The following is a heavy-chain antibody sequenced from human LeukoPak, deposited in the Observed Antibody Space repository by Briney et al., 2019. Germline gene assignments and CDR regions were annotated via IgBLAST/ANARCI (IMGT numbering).Heavy chain of an antibody. CDR1: GYTFTGYY. D-gene: IGHD3-3*01. J-gene: IGHJ4*02. CDR3: ARGHRNYDFWSGTIDY. CDR2: INPNSGGT. Sequence: GASVKVSCKASGYTFTGYYMHWVRQAPGQGLEWMGWINPNSGGTNYAQKFQGRVTMTRDTSISTAYMELSRLRSDDTAVYYCARGHRNYDFWSGTIDYWGQGTLVTVSS. V-gene: IGHV1-2*02.